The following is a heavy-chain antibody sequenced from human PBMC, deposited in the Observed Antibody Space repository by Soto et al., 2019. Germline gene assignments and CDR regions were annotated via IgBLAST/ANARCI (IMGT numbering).Heavy chain of an antibody. J-gene: IGHJ6*02. CDR2: ISYDGSNK. D-gene: IGHD2-2*01. Sequence: QVQLVESGGGVVQPGRSLRLSCAASGFTFSNYTMHWVRQAPGKGLEWVAVISYDGSNKYYADSVKGRFTISRDNSKNTVYLQMNSLRAEDTAVYYCAGGYCSSTSCYWYYYGMDVWGQGTTVTVSS. CDR1: GFTFSNYT. V-gene: IGHV3-30-3*01. CDR3: AGGYCSSTSCYWYYYGMDV.